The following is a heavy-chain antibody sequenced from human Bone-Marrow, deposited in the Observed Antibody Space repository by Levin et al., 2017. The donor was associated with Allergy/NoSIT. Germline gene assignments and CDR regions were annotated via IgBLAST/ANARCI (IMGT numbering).Heavy chain of an antibody. Sequence: SVPPLVPPPPPLPLPCTFSGFSLSTSDVGVGWIRQSPGKALDCLAVIYWNDDKRYNPSLRNRLTITKDTSKNQVVLTMTNMDPVDTATYYCAHLRLNYYDTWKEGFDMWGQGTTVIVSS. CDR1: GFSLSTSDVG. D-gene: IGHD3-22*01. CDR3: AHLRLNYYDTWKEGFDM. CDR2: IYWNDDK. V-gene: IGHV2-5*01. J-gene: IGHJ3*02.